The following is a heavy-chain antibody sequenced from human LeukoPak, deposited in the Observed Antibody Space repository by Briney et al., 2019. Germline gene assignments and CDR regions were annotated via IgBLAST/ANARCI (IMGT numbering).Heavy chain of an antibody. CDR2: IYTSGST. Sequence: SQTLSLTCTVSGGSISSGSYYWSWIRQPAGKGLEWIGRIYTSGSTNYNPSLKSRVTISVDTSKNQFSLKLSSVTAADTAVYYCAKESSGYDSNYYYYYYMDVWGKGTTVTVSS. CDR1: GGSISSGSYY. V-gene: IGHV4-61*02. CDR3: AKESSGYDSNYYYYYYMDV. J-gene: IGHJ6*03. D-gene: IGHD5-12*01.